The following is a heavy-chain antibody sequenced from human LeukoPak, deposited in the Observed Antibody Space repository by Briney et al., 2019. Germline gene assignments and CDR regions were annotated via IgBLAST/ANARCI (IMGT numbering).Heavy chain of an antibody. D-gene: IGHD2-21*01. CDR3: AREGGIGQYYFDY. CDR1: GYTFTGYY. CDR2: INPNSGGT. Sequence: ASVKVSCKASGYTFTGYYMHWVRQAPGQGLEWMGWINPNSGGTNYAQKFQGRVTMTRDTSISTAYMELSRLRSDDTAVYYCAREGGIGQYYFDYWGQGTQVTVSS. J-gene: IGHJ4*02. V-gene: IGHV1-2*02.